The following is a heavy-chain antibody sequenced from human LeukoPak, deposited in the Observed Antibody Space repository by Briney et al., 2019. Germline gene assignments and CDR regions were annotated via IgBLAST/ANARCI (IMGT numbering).Heavy chain of an antibody. CDR3: ARDSSGWGAALDI. D-gene: IGHD6-19*01. Sequence: GGSLRLSCAASGFTFSSYSMNWVRQAPGKGLEWVSSISSSSSYIYYADSVKGRFTISRDNAKNSLYLQMNSLRAEDTAVYYCARDSSGWGAALDIWGQGTMVTVSS. J-gene: IGHJ3*02. CDR1: GFTFSSYS. V-gene: IGHV3-21*01. CDR2: ISSSSSYI.